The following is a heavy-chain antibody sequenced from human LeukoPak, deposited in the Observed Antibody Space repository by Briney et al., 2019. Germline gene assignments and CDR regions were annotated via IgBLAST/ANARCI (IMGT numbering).Heavy chain of an antibody. J-gene: IGHJ6*03. CDR3: ARDGSADEPDYYDYYMDV. D-gene: IGHD3-16*01. CDR2: ISSSSSYI. Sequence: GGSLRLSCAASGFSFSTYTATWVRQAPGKGLEWVASISSSSSYINYADSVKGRFTISRDNAKNSLCLQMNSLRAEDTAVYYCARDGSADEPDYYDYYMDVWGKGTTVTVSS. V-gene: IGHV3-21*01. CDR1: GFSFSTYT.